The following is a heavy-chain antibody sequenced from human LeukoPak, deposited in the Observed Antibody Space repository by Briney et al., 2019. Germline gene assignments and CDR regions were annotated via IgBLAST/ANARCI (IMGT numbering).Heavy chain of an antibody. V-gene: IGHV1-69*05. J-gene: IGHJ4*02. CDR3: ARAAYYYDSSGNLDY. CDR1: GGTFSSYA. CDR2: IIPIFGTA. D-gene: IGHD3-22*01. Sequence: SVKVSCKASGGTFSSYAISWVRQAPGQGLEWMGGIIPIFGTANYAQKFQGRVTITTDESTSTAYMELSSLRSEDTAVYYCARAAYYYDSSGNLDYWGQGTLVTVSS.